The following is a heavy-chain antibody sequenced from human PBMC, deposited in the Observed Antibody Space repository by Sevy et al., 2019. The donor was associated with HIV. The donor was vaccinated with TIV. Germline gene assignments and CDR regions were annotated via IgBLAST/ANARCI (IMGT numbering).Heavy chain of an antibody. V-gene: IGHV3-30-3*01. CDR3: ARDGGYSIKWYPLY. D-gene: IGHD6-13*01. CDR2: ISYEGTET. CDR1: GFAFSSHA. J-gene: IGHJ4*01. Sequence: GGSLRLSCAASGFAFSSHAMHWVRQAPGKGLEWVAVISYEGTETFYAASVEGRFTISRDNSKNMLSLQINSLRPEDTSVYFCARDGGYSIKWYPLYWGHGTLVTVSS.